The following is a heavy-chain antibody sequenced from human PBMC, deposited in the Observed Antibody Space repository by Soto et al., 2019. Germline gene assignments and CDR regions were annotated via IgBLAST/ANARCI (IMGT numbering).Heavy chain of an antibody. V-gene: IGHV3-74*01. CDR3: ARDTNGLHY. D-gene: IGHD2-2*01. CDR2: INTDGSIT. CDR1: GLIFSNYK. J-gene: IGHJ4*02. Sequence: EVQLVESGGGLVQPGGSLRLSCAASGLIFSNYKMHWVRQAPGKGLVWVSRINTDGSITDYADSVKGRFTVSRDNAKNTMYMQMHSLTVDATAVYFCARDTNGLHYWGQGTLVTVSS.